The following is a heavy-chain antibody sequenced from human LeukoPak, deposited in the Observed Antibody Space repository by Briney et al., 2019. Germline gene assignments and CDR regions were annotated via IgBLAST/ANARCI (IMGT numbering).Heavy chain of an antibody. D-gene: IGHD2/OR15-2a*01. CDR3: ARDYFRKGNAFDL. Sequence: SETLSLTCKVSGGSISGYYWAWIRQPAGKGLEWIGRIYPSGSTNYNPSLKSRVTMSIDTSTNQFPLNLNSVTAADTAVYYCARDYFRKGNAFDLWGQGTMVTISS. V-gene: IGHV4-4*07. CDR2: IYPSGST. J-gene: IGHJ3*01. CDR1: GGSISGYY.